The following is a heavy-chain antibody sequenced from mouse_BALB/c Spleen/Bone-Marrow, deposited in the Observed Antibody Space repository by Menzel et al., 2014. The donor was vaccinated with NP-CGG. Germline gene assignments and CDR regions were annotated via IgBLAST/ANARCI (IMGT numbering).Heavy chain of an antibody. CDR3: TRETTAVADFDY. J-gene: IGHJ2*01. V-gene: IGHV3-1*02. Sequence: EVHLVESGPDLVKPSQSLSLTCTVTGYSITSGYGWHWIRQFPGNKLEWMGYIHYRGSTNYNPYLKSRISITRDTSKNQFSLQLNSVTTEDTATYYCTRETTAVADFDYWGQGATLTVTS. CDR1: GYSITSGYG. D-gene: IGHD1-1*01. CDR2: IHYRGST.